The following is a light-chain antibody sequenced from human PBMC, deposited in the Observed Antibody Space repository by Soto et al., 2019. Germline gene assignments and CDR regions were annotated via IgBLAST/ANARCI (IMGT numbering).Light chain of an antibody. CDR3: QQYGSSRFT. Sequence: EIVLTQSPGTLSLSPGERATLSCRASQSISSRSLAWYQQNPGQAPRLLVYGASSRGTGIPDRFSGSGSGPDFTLNISRLEPEDFAVYYCQQYGSSRFTFGPGTTVDIK. V-gene: IGKV3-20*01. CDR1: QSISSRS. J-gene: IGKJ3*01. CDR2: GAS.